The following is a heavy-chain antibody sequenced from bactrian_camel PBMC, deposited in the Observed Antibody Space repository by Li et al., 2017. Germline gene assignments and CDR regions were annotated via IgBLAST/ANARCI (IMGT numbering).Heavy chain of an antibody. J-gene: IGHJ4*01. CDR1: GYTANRRC. D-gene: IGHD3*01. V-gene: IGHV3S40*01. CDR2: ISTGVGAT. CDR3: ASVQQPWHAGCDWKTFNV. Sequence: DVQLVESGGGLVQPGGSLRLSCAASGYTANRRCMGWFRQAPGKEREGVAAISTGVGATYYSDSVKDRFTISQDSAKTTVYLQMSSLKPEDSAMCYCASVQQPWHAGCDWKTFNVWGQG.